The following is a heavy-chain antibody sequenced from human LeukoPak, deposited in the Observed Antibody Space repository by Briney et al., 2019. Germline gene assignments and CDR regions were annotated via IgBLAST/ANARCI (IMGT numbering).Heavy chain of an antibody. V-gene: IGHV4-61*02. CDR1: GGSISSGSYY. Sequence: SETLSLTCTVSGGSISSGSYYWRWIRQPAGKGLEWIGRIYTSGSTNYNPSLKSRVTISVDTSKNQFSLKLSSVTAADTAVYYCARESITMIVVVIPGAFDIWGQGTMVTVSS. J-gene: IGHJ3*02. CDR3: ARESITMIVVVIPGAFDI. CDR2: IYTSGST. D-gene: IGHD3-22*01.